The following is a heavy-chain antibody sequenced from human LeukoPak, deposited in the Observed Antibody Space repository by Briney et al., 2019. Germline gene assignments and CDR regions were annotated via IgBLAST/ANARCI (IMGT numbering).Heavy chain of an antibody. J-gene: IGHJ4*02. D-gene: IGHD4-23*01. CDR3: AKEPNTVVHHTGNY. CDR1: GFTSSSYA. Sequence: GGSLRLSCAVSGFTSSSYAMSWVRQAPGKGLEWVSAISGSGGSTYYADSVKGRFTISRDNSKNTLYLQMNSLRAEDTAVYYCAKEPNTVVHHTGNYWGQGTLVTVSS. CDR2: ISGSGGST. V-gene: IGHV3-23*01.